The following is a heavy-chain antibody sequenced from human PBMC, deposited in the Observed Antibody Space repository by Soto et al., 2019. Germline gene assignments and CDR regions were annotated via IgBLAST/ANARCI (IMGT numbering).Heavy chain of an antibody. CDR2: ISVTGGT. V-gene: IGHV3-23*01. J-gene: IGHJ4*02. CDR3: AKSLNTATSFDY. CDR1: GFTFSSYA. Sequence: PGGSLRLSCAASGFTFSSYAMNWVRQAPGKGPGWVSHISVTGGTYYADSVKARFTISRDNSKNTLFLQMNSLRAEDTAVYYCAKSLNTATSFDYWGQGTPVTVSS.